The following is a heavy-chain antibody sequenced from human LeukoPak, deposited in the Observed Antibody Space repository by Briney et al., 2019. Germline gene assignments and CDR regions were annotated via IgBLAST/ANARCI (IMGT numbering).Heavy chain of an antibody. V-gene: IGHV4-4*02. CDR2: IYHSGST. CDR1: GGSISSRNW. D-gene: IGHD4-17*01. Sequence: SETQSLTCAVSGGSISSRNWWSWVRQPPGKGLEWIGEIYHSGSTNYNPSLKSRVTISVDKSKNQFSLKLSSVTAADTAVYYCARDSPLDYGDYFDYYGMDVWGQGTTVTVSS. J-gene: IGHJ6*02. CDR3: ARDSPLDYGDYFDYYGMDV.